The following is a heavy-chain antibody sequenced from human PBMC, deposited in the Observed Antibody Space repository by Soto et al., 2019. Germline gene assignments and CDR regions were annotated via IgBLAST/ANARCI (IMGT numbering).Heavy chain of an antibody. Sequence: KPSETLSLTCSVSGGSISPYYWSWIRQPAGKGLEWIGRIYASGSTNYNPSLKSRVTMSAATSKNQFSLKLTSVTAADTATYYCARGGMVIIPTATAFDYWGQGTLVTVSS. CDR3: ARGGMVIIPTATAFDY. J-gene: IGHJ4*02. D-gene: IGHD1-1*01. V-gene: IGHV4-4*07. CDR1: GGSISPYY. CDR2: IYASGST.